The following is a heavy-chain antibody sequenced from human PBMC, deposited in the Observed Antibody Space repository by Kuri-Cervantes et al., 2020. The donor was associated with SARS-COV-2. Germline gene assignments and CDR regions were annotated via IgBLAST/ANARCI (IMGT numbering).Heavy chain of an antibody. D-gene: IGHD1-7*01. J-gene: IGHJ4*02. CDR3: AKDMRGTRTYFDY. CDR1: GFTLSSYA. V-gene: IGHV3-23*01. Sequence: GGSLRLSCAASGFTLSSYAMSWVRQAPGKGLEWVSAISGSGGSTYYADSVKGRFTISRDNSKNTLYLQMNSLRAEDTAVYYCAKDMRGTRTYFDYWGQGTLVTVSS. CDR2: ISGSGGST.